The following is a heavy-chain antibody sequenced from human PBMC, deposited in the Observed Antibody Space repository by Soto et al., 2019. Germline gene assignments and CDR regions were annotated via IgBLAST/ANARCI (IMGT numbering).Heavy chain of an antibody. CDR3: ARGPEPSFLEWELLGWWFDP. V-gene: IGHV4-34*01. CDR2: INHSGST. J-gene: IGHJ5*02. D-gene: IGHD1-26*01. Sequence: PSETLSLTCAVYGGSFSGYYWSWIRQPPGKGLEWIGEINHSGSTNYNPSLKSRVTISVDTSKNQFSLKLSSVTAADTAVYYCARGPEPSFLEWELLGWWFDPWGQGTLVTVSS. CDR1: GGSFSGYY.